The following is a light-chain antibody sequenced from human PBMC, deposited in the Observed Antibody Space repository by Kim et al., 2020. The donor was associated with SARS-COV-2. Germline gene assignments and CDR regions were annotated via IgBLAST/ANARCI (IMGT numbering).Light chain of an antibody. Sequence: QSVLTQPPSAWDPRAEGHISCSGSSSNIGSNTVNWYQQLPGTAPKLLIYNNNQRPSGVPDRFSGSKSGTSASLAISGLQSEDEADYYCAAWDDSLNGVVFGGGTQLTVL. CDR2: NNN. V-gene: IGLV1-44*01. CDR1: SSNIGSNT. J-gene: IGLJ2*01. CDR3: AAWDDSLNGVV.